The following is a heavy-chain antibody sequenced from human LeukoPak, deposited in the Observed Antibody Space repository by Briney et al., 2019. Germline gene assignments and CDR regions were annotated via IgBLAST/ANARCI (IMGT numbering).Heavy chain of an antibody. V-gene: IGHV3-7*01. J-gene: IGHJ6*04. CDR3: AELGITMIGGV. CDR2: IKQDGSEK. Sequence: GGSLRLSCAPSGFTFSSYWMSWVRQALGKGLEWVANIKQDGSEKYYVDSVKGRFTISRDNAKNSLYLQMDSLRAEDTAVYYCAELGITMIGGVWGKGTTVTISS. D-gene: IGHD3-10*02. CDR1: GFTFSSYW.